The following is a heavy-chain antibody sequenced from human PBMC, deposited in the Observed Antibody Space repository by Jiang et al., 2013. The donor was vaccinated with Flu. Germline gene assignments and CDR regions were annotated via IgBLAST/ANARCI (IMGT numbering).Heavy chain of an antibody. CDR1: GFTFSSYG. CDR3: AKDPIPYGDYGYFQH. D-gene: IGHD4-17*01. Sequence: VQLVESGGGVVQPGRSLRLSCAASGFTFSSYGMHWVRQAPGKGLEWVAVISYDGSNKYYADSVKGRFTISRDNSKNTLYLQMNSLRAEDTAVYYCAKDPIPYGDYGYFQHWG. CDR2: ISYDGSNK. V-gene: IGHV3-30*18. J-gene: IGHJ1*01.